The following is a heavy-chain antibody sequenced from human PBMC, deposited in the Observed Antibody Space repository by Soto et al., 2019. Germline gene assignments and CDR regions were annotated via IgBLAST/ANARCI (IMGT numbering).Heavy chain of an antibody. J-gene: IGHJ6*02. Sequence: GGSLRLSCAASGFTFSSYGMHWVRQAPGKGLEWVAVISYDGSNKYYADSVKGRFTISRDNSKNTLYLQMNSLRAEDTAVYYCAKVDDYGDYGTYYYYYYGMDVWGQGTTVTVSS. V-gene: IGHV3-30*18. CDR1: GFTFSSYG. D-gene: IGHD4-17*01. CDR2: ISYDGSNK. CDR3: AKVDDYGDYGTYYYYYYGMDV.